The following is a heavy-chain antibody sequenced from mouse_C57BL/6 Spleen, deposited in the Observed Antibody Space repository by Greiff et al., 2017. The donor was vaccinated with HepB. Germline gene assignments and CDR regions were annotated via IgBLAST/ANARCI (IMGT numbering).Heavy chain of an antibody. CDR1: GYTFTSYW. V-gene: IGHV1-50*01. CDR3: AKGWYFDV. Sequence: QVQLKESGAELAKPGASVKLSCKASGYTFTSYWMQWVKQRPGQGLEWIGEIDPSDSYTNYNQKFKGKATLTVDTSSSTAYMQLSSLTSEDSAVYYCAKGWYFDVWGTGTTVTVSS. J-gene: IGHJ1*03. CDR2: IDPSDSYT.